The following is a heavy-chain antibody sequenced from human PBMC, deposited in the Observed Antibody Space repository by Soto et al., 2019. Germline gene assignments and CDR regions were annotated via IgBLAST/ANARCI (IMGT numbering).Heavy chain of an antibody. V-gene: IGHV4-61*01. CDR2: IYYSGST. CDR3: ASRAWGMDV. Sequence: QVQLQESGPGLVKPSETLSLTCTVSGGSVSSGSYYWSWIRQPPGKGLEWIGYIYYSGSTNYNPSLKNRVTISVDTSKNQFSLKLSSVTAADTAVYYCASRAWGMDVWGQGTTVTVSS. CDR1: GGSVSSGSYY. J-gene: IGHJ6*02.